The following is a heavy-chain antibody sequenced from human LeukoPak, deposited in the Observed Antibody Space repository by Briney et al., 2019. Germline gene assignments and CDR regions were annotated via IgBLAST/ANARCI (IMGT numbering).Heavy chain of an antibody. CDR2: IIPILGIA. Sequence: ASVKVSCKASGGTFSSYAISWVRQAPGQGLEWMGRIIPILGIANYAQKFQGRVTITADKSTSTAYMELSSLRSEDTAVYYCARDWGTAGNPFDPWGQGTLVTVSS. CDR1: GGTFSSYA. D-gene: IGHD6-13*01. CDR3: ARDWGTAGNPFDP. J-gene: IGHJ5*02. V-gene: IGHV1-69*04.